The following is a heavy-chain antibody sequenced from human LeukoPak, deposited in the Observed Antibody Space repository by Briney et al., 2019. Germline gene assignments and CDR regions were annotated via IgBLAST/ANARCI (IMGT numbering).Heavy chain of an antibody. V-gene: IGHV1-69*05. J-gene: IGHJ5*02. D-gene: IGHD3-22*01. CDR2: IIPIFGTA. CDR1: ACTFSSYA. Sequence: SPVKVSSKSSACTFSSYAISWVRQAPGQGLEWMGGIIPIFGTANYAQKFQGRVTITTDESTSTAYMELSSLRSEDTAVYYCARGWGYYDSSGYYPNWFDPWGQGTLVTVSS. CDR3: ARGWGYYDSSGYYPNWFDP.